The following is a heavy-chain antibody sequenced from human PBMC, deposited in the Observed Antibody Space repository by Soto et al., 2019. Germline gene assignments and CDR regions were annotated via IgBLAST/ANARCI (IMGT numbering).Heavy chain of an antibody. CDR1: GYTFTSYG. Sequence: ASVKVSCKASGYTFTSYGISWVRQAPGQGLEWMGWISAYNGNTNYAQKLQGRVTMTTDTSTSTAYMELRSLRSDDTAVYYCARNDYSNYEWLFDPWGQGTLVTVSS. V-gene: IGHV1-18*01. CDR3: ARNDYSNYEWLFDP. J-gene: IGHJ5*02. CDR2: ISAYNGNT. D-gene: IGHD4-4*01.